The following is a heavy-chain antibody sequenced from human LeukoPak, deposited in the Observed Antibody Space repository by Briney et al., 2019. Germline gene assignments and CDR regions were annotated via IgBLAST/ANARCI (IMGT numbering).Heavy chain of an antibody. CDR1: GFTFSSYW. D-gene: IGHD6-19*01. J-gene: IGHJ4*02. Sequence: GGSLRLSCAASGFTFSSYWMSWVRQAPGKGLEWVANIKQDGSEKYYVDSVKGRFTISRDNSKNTLYLQMNSLRAEDTAVYYCAKDQMAGLFDYWGQGTLVTVSS. CDR3: AKDQMAGLFDY. V-gene: IGHV3-7*03. CDR2: IKQDGSEK.